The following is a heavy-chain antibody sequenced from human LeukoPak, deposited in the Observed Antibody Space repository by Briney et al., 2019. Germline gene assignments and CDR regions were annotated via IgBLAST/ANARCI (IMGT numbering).Heavy chain of an antibody. CDR2: ISGSGGST. D-gene: IGHD3-10*01. V-gene: IGHV3-23*01. J-gene: IGHJ3*02. CDR1: GFTLNDYA. Sequence: GGSLRLSCAVSGFTLNDYAMHWVRQAPGKGLEWVSAISGSGGSTYYADSVKGRFTISRDNSKNTLYLQMNSLRAEDTAVYYCAKDYGGTSDAFDIWGQGTMVTVSS. CDR3: AKDYGGTSDAFDI.